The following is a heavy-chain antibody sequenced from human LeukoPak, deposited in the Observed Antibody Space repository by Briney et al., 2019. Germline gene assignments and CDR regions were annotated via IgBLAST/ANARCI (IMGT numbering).Heavy chain of an antibody. Sequence: PSETLSLTCAVYGGSFSGYYWSWIRQPPGKGLEWIGELNHSGSTNYNPSLKSRVTISVDTSKNQFSLKLSSVTAADTAVYYCARGLYYGPGSPLPVLGYWGQGTLVTVSS. V-gene: IGHV4-34*01. J-gene: IGHJ4*02. CDR1: GGSFSGYY. CDR3: ARGLYYGPGSPLPVLGY. CDR2: LNHSGST. D-gene: IGHD3-10*01.